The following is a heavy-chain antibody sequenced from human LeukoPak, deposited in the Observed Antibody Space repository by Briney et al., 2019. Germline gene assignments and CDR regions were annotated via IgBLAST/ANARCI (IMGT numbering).Heavy chain of an antibody. D-gene: IGHD3-22*01. J-gene: IGHJ4*02. CDR1: GFTFSSYA. Sequence: GGSLRLSCAASGFTFSSYAISWVRQAPGKGLEWVSAISGSGGSAYYADSVKGRFTISRDNSKNTLYLQMNSLRAEDTAVYYCAKVSGTVVVLDYWGQGTLVTVSS. CDR2: ISGSGGSA. CDR3: AKVSGTVVVLDY. V-gene: IGHV3-23*01.